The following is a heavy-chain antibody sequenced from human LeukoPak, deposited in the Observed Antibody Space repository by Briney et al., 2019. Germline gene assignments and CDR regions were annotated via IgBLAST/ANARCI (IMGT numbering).Heavy chain of an antibody. J-gene: IGHJ4*02. CDR2: IYYSGST. V-gene: IGHV4-39*01. CDR3: ARGQWELAHDY. CDR1: GGSISSSSYY. D-gene: IGHD1-26*01. Sequence: PSETLSLTCTVSGGSISSSSYYWGWIRQPPGKGLEWIGSIYYSGSTYYNPSLKSRVTISVDTSKNQFPLKLSSVTAADTAVYYCARGQWELAHDYWGQGTLVTVSS.